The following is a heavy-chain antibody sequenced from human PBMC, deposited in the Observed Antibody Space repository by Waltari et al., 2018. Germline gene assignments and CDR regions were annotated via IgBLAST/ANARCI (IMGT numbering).Heavy chain of an antibody. CDR1: GGTFSSYA. D-gene: IGHD5-12*01. CDR3: VGGGYDSPPPSFDY. CDR2: SIPIFGTA. Sequence: QVQLVQSGAEVKKPGSSVKVSCQASGGTFSSYAIRWVRQAPGQGLEWMGGSIPIFGTANYAQKFQGRVTITADESTSTAYMELSSLRSEDTAVYYCVGGGYDSPPPSFDYWGQGTLVTVSS. J-gene: IGHJ4*02. V-gene: IGHV1-69*13.